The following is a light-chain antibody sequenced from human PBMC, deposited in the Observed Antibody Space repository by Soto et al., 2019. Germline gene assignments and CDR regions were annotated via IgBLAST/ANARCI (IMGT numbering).Light chain of an antibody. CDR3: QQYNNWWT. J-gene: IGKJ1*01. CDR2: GAS. CDR1: QSVSSN. V-gene: IGKV3-15*01. Sequence: EIVMTQSPATLSVSPGERATLSCRASQSVSSNLAWYQQKPGQAPRLLIYGASTRATGIPARFSGSGSGTEFTLTISSLPSEDFALYYCQQYNNWWTFGQGTKVEIK.